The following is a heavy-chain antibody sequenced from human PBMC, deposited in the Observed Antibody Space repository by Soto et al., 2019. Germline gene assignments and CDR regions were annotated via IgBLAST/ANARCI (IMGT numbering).Heavy chain of an antibody. Sequence: PGGSLRLSCAASGFTFSSYVMHWVRQAPGKGLEWVAVISYDGSNKYYADSVKGRFTISRDNSKHTLFLQMNSLRPEDTAVYYCAKDLEGYCSSTSGYTYFGLDVWGQGTTVTV. V-gene: IGHV3-30*18. D-gene: IGHD2-2*01. J-gene: IGHJ6*02. CDR2: ISYDGSNK. CDR3: AKDLEGYCSSTSGYTYFGLDV. CDR1: GFTFSSYV.